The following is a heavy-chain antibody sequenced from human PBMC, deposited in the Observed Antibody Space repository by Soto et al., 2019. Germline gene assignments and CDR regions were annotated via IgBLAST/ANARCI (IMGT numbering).Heavy chain of an antibody. CDR1: GGSISSGGYY. Sequence: QVHLQESGPGLVKPSQTLSLTCTVSGGSISSGGYYWSWIRQHPGKGLEWIGYLYYSGRTYYNPPLTSRVTISVDTSKNPFSLKLSSVTAADTAVYYCARSSEVTTSAFDIWGQGTMVTVSS. CDR3: ARSSEVTTSAFDI. V-gene: IGHV4-31*03. D-gene: IGHD4-17*01. CDR2: LYYSGRT. J-gene: IGHJ3*02.